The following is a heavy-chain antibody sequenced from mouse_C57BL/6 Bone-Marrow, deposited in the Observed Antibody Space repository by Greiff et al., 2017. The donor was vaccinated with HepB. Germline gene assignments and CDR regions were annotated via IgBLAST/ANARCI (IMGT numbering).Heavy chain of an antibody. V-gene: IGHV5-15*01. CDR3: ARRAYYYYGIMDY. CDR1: GFTLSDYG. CDR2: ISNLAYSI. Sequence: EVQRVESGGGLVQPGGSLKLSCAASGFTLSDYGMAWVRQAPRKGPEWVAFISNLAYSIYYADTVTGRFTISRENAKNTLYLEMSSLRSEDTAMYYCARRAYYYYGIMDYWGQGTSVTVSS. D-gene: IGHD1-1*01. J-gene: IGHJ4*01.